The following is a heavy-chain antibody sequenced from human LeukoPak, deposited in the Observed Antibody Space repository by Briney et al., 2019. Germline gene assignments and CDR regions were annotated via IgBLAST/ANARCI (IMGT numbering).Heavy chain of an antibody. Sequence: ASVKVSCKASGYTFTSYGISWVRQAPGQGLEWMGWINTNTGNPTYAQGFTGRFVFSLDTSVSTAYLQISSLKAEDTAVYYCARDFITMVRGAYDYWGQGTLVTVSS. V-gene: IGHV7-4-1*02. CDR2: INTNTGNP. D-gene: IGHD3-10*01. CDR1: GYTFTSYG. CDR3: ARDFITMVRGAYDY. J-gene: IGHJ4*02.